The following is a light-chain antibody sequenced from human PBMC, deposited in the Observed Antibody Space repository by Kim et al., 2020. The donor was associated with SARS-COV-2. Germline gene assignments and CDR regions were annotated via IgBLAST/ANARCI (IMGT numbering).Light chain of an antibody. J-gene: IGLJ2*01. CDR1: KLGDKN. CDR2: EDI. CDR3: QAWDSSNVV. V-gene: IGLV3-1*01. Sequence: SYELTQTPSVSVSPGQTASITCSGDKLGDKNVFWYQQRPGQSPVLVIYEDIKRPSGIPERFSGSNSGNTATLTISGTQPMDEADYYCQAWDSSNVVFGGGTKLNVL.